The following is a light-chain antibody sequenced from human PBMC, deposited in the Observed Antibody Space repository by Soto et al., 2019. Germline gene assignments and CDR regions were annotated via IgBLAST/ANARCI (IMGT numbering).Light chain of an antibody. CDR3: QQSYSTPRFT. Sequence: DIQMTQSPSSLSASVGDRVTITCRASQSISSYLNWYQQKPGKAPKLLLYAASSLQSRVPSRFSGSGSGTEFTLTISRLQPEDFATYYCQQSYSTPRFTFGPGTKVDIK. CDR2: AAS. V-gene: IGKV1-39*01. J-gene: IGKJ3*01. CDR1: QSISSY.